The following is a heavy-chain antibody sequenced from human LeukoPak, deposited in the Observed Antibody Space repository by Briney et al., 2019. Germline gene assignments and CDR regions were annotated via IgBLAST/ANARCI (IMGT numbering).Heavy chain of an antibody. Sequence: ASVNVSCKASGYTFIGYYMHWVRQAPGQGLEWMGWINPNSGGTNYAQKFQGRVTMTRDTSISTAYMELSRLRSDDTAVYYCARVEPDYNNLIDYWGQGTLVTVSS. V-gene: IGHV1-2*02. CDR2: INPNSGGT. CDR1: GYTFIGYY. CDR3: ARVEPDYNNLIDY. J-gene: IGHJ4*02. D-gene: IGHD4-11*01.